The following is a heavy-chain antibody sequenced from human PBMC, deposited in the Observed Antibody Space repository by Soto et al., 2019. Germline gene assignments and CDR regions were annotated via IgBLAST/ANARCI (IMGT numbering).Heavy chain of an antibody. V-gene: IGHV1-69*13. CDR3: ASRWKEAGIGGNYYYGMEV. J-gene: IGHJ6*02. Sequence: VQLVQSGAEVKKPGSSVKVSCKASVGTFTNYAFSWVRQAPGQGREWLGGIIPIFGTADYAKKFQGRVTMTADEYTSPGHMELRSLRSDDTAVYYSASRWKEAGIGGNYYYGMEVWGQGTKVTVSS. CDR2: IIPIFGTA. D-gene: IGHD1-1*01. CDR1: VGTFTNYA.